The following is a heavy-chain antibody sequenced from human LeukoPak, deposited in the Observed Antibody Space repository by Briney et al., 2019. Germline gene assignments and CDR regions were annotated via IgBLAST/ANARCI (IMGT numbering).Heavy chain of an antibody. D-gene: IGHD3-22*01. V-gene: IGHV1-2*02. CDR1: GYTFTGYY. J-gene: IGHJ4*02. CDR3: ASGGGYYYDSSAYSY. Sequence: ASVKVSCKASGYTFTGYYMHWVRQAPGQGLEWMGWINPNSGGTNYAQKLQGRVTMTTDTSTSTAYMELRSLRSDDTAVYYCASGGGYYYDSSAYSYWGQGTLVTVSS. CDR2: INPNSGGT.